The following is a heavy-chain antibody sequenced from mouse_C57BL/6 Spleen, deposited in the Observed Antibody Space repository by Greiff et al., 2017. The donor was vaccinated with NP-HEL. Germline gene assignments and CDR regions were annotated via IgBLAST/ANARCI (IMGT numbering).Heavy chain of an antibody. CDR2: IYPGSGST. J-gene: IGHJ3*01. CDR3: ARGITTVVATPFAY. CDR1: GYTFTSYW. Sequence: QVQLQQPGAELVKPGASVKMSCKASGYTFTSYWITWVKQRPGQGLEWIGDIYPGSGSTNYNEKFKSKATLTVDTSSSTAYMQLSSLTSEDSAVYYCARGITTVVATPFAYWGQGTLVTVSA. V-gene: IGHV1-55*01. D-gene: IGHD1-1*01.